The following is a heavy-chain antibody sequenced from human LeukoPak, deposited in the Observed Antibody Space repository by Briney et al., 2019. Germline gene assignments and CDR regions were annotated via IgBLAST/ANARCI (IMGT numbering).Heavy chain of an antibody. V-gene: IGHV3-23*01. CDR3: ATLNMIAVAGFDY. J-gene: IGHJ4*02. Sequence: PGGSLRLSCAASGFIFSNYAMSWVRQAPGKGLEWVSAISGSGASPYYADSVRGRFTISRDNSKNTLYLQLNSLRADDTAVYYCATLNMIAVAGFDYWGQGTLVTVSS. D-gene: IGHD6-19*01. CDR2: ISGSGASP. CDR1: GFIFSNYA.